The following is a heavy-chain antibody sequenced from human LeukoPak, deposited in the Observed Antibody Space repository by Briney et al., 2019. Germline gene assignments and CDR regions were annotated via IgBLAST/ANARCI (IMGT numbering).Heavy chain of an antibody. J-gene: IGHJ4*02. CDR1: GFTFSSYW. V-gene: IGHV3-7*01. CDR3: ARGGYDSGYYS. Sequence: GGSLRLSCAASGFTFSSYWTSWVRQAPGKGLEWVANIKQDGSEKYYVDSVKGRFTISRDNAKNSLYLQMNSLRAEDTAIYYCARGGYDSGYYSWGQGTLVTVSS. CDR2: IKQDGSEK. D-gene: IGHD3-22*01.